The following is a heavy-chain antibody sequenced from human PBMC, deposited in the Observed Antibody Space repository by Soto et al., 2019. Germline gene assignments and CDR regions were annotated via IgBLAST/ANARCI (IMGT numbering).Heavy chain of an antibody. CDR2: ITGSGGST. J-gene: IGHJ4*02. CDR1: GFTFSSYA. D-gene: IGHD2-15*01. Sequence: TGGSLRLSCAASGFTFSSYAMSWVRXAPGKXLEWVSGITGSGGSTYYADSVKGRVTISRDNSKNTLYLQMNSLRAEDTAVYYCAKVYWVDIVMVVGPFDYWGQGTLVTVSS. V-gene: IGHV3-23*01. CDR3: AKVYWVDIVMVVGPFDY.